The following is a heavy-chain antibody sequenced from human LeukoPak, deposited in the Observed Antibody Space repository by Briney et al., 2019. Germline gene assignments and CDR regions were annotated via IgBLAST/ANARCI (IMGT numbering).Heavy chain of an antibody. V-gene: IGHV1-18*01. D-gene: IGHD3-10*01. CDR1: GYTFTSYG. CDR3: ARLTPLKSITMVRGVIGYYFDY. Sequence: ASVKVSCKASGYTFTSYGISWVRQAPGQGLEWMGWIGAYNGNTNYAQKLQGRVTMTTDTSTSTAYMELRSLRSDDTAVYYCARLTPLKSITMVRGVIGYYFDYWGQGTLVTVSS. CDR2: IGAYNGNT. J-gene: IGHJ4*02.